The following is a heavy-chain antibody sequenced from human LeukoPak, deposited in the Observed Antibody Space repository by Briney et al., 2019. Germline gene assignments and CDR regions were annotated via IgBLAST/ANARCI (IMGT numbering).Heavy chain of an antibody. J-gene: IGHJ4*02. CDR2: ISGSGGST. CDR3: AKGPPYSGYDFDYYFDY. Sequence: GGSLRLSCAASGFTFSSYEMNWVRQAPGKGLEWVSAISGSGGSTYYADSVKGRFTISRDNSKNTLYLQMNSLRAEDTAVYYCAKGPPYSGYDFDYYFDYWGQGTLVTVSS. V-gene: IGHV3-23*01. D-gene: IGHD5-12*01. CDR1: GFTFSSYE.